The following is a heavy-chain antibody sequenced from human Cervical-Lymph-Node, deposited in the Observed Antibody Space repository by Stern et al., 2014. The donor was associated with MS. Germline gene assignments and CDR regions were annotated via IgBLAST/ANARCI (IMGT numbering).Heavy chain of an antibody. CDR3: AKSSGWWRLDS. CDR2: MLHSGST. CDR1: GVSIATGNY. J-gene: IGHJ4*02. Sequence: QVQLQESGPGLVKPSETLSLTCTVSGVSIATGNYWTWVRQSPEKGLEWIGEMLHSGSTHYSPSFKSRVTMSVDKSKNQFSLKLRFVTAADTAVYFCAKSSGWWRLDSWGQGTLVSVSS. D-gene: IGHD6-19*01. V-gene: IGHV4-4*02.